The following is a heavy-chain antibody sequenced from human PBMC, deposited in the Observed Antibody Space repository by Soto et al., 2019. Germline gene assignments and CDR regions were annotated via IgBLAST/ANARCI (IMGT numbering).Heavy chain of an antibody. D-gene: IGHD1-20*01. CDR1: GFTFSSYA. J-gene: IGHJ6*02. V-gene: IGHV3-23*01. Sequence: EVQLLESGGGLVQPGGSLRLLCAASGFTFSSYAMSWVRQAPGKGLEWVSDISGSGGSTYYADSVKGRFTISRDNSKSTLYLQMNSRRAEDTAIYFCAKGRGTITRYFGMDVWGQGTTVTVSS. CDR3: AKGRGTITRYFGMDV. CDR2: ISGSGGST.